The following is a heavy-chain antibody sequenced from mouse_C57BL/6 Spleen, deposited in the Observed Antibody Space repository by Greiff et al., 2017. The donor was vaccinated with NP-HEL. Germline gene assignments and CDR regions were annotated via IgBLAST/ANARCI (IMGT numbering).Heavy chain of an antibody. J-gene: IGHJ2*01. CDR1: GYTFTTYP. CDR2: FHPYNDDT. D-gene: IGHD2-4*01. CDR3: ARKGDDYEGYYFDY. V-gene: IGHV1-47*01. Sequence: VQGVESGAELVKPGASVKMSCKASGYTFTTYPIEWMKQNHGKSLEWIGNFHPYNDDTKYNEKFKGKATLTVEKSSSTVYLELSRLTSDDSAVYYCARKGDDYEGYYFDYWGQGTTLTVSS.